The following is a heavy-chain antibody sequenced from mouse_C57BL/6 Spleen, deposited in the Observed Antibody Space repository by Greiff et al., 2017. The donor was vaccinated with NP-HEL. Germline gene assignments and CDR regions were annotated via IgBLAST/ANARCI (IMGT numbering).Heavy chain of an antibody. Sequence: QVQLQQPGTELVKPGASVKLSCKASGYTFTSYWMHWVKQRPGQGLEWIGNINPSNGGTNYNEKFKSKATLTVDKSSSTSYMQLSSLTAEDSAVYYCARRDGSGYEADFDYWGQGTTLTVSS. D-gene: IGHD3-2*02. CDR2: INPSNGGT. CDR3: ARRDGSGYEADFDY. V-gene: IGHV1-53*01. CDR1: GYTFTSYW. J-gene: IGHJ2*01.